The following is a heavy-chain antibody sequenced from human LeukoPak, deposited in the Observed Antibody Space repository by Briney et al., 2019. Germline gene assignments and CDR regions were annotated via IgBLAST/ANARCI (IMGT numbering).Heavy chain of an antibody. V-gene: IGHV3-53*01. D-gene: IGHD6-19*01. CDR2: IYSGGST. CDR1: GFTVSSNY. CDR3: ARIAVAGTDFDY. J-gene: IGHJ4*02. Sequence: GGSLRLSCAASGFTVSSNYMSWVRQAPGKGLKWVSVIYSGGSTYYADSVKGRFTISRDNSKNTLYLQMNSLRAEDTAVYYCARIAVAGTDFDYWGQGTLVTVSS.